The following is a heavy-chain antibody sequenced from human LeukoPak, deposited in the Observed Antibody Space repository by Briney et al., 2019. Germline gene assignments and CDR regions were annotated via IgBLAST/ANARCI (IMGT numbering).Heavy chain of an antibody. J-gene: IGHJ4*02. D-gene: IGHD3-22*01. Sequence: PSETLSLTCTVSGASISSYYWSWIRQPPGKGLEWIGDIYYSGSIKYNPSLKSRVTMSVDTSKNQFSLKLSSVTAADTAIYYCARENPSVYYNRPIDYWGQGTLVTVSS. CDR2: IYYSGSI. V-gene: IGHV4-59*01. CDR1: GASISSYY. CDR3: ARENPSVYYNRPIDY.